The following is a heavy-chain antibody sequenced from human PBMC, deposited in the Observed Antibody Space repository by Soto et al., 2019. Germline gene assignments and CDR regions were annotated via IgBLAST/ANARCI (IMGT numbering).Heavy chain of an antibody. V-gene: IGHV4-39*01. J-gene: IGHJ5*02. D-gene: IGHD6-13*01. CDR1: GGSISSSSYY. Sequence: SETLSLTCTVSGGSISSSSYYWGWIRQPPGKGLEWIGSIYYSGSTYYNPSLKSRVTISVDTSKNQFSLKLSSVTAADTAVYYCASQSVSSSWVDPWGQGTLVTVSS. CDR2: IYYSGST. CDR3: ASQSVSSSWVDP.